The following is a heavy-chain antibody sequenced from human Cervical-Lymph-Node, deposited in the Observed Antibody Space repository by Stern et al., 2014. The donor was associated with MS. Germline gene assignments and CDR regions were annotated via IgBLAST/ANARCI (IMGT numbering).Heavy chain of an antibody. CDR3: ARDDRGSSWYRFDF. V-gene: IGHV4-31*03. D-gene: IGHD6-13*01. Sequence: VQLVESGPGVAKPSQTLSLTCTVSGGSISTDGYYWTWIRQHPGKGLEWSGYIYYSGSTYYNPSLKSRVTMSLDTSKNQFSLNLSSVTAADTAIYYCARDDRGSSWYRFDFWGQGTLVTVSS. J-gene: IGHJ4*02. CDR2: IYYSGST. CDR1: GGSISTDGYY.